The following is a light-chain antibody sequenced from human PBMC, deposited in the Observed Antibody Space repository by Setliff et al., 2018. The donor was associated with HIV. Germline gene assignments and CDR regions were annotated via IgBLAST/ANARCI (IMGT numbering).Light chain of an antibody. V-gene: IGLV2-23*02. CDR2: EVS. CDR3: CSYAAGPTYV. CDR1: SSDVGGYNY. Sequence: QSVLTQPASVSGSPGQSITISCTGTSSDVGGYNYVAWYQQHPGKAPKLMIYEVSERPSGVSNRFSGSKSGNTASLTISGLQAEDEAVYYCCSYAAGPTYVFGTGTKVTVL. J-gene: IGLJ1*01.